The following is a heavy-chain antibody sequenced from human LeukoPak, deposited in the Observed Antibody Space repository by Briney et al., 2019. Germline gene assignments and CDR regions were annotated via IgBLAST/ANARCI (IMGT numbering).Heavy chain of an antibody. CDR3: ASKRGYSYGLDY. CDR2: IIPIFGTA. D-gene: IGHD5-18*01. CDR1: GGTFSSYA. Sequence: ASVKVSCKASGGTFSSYAISWVRQAPGQGLEWMGGIIPIFGTANYAQKFQGRVTITADESTSTGYMELSSLRSEDTAAYYCASKRGYSYGLDYWGQGTLVTVSS. V-gene: IGHV1-69*13. J-gene: IGHJ4*02.